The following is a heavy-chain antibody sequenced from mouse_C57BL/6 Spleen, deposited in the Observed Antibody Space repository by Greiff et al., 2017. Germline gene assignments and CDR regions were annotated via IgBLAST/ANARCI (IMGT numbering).Heavy chain of an antibody. V-gene: IGHV2-9-1*01. CDR2: IWTGGGT. CDR1: GFSLTSYA. Sequence: VKLVESGPGLVAPSQSLSITCTVSGFSLTSYAISWVRQPPGKGLEWLGVIWTGGGTNYNSALKSRLSISKDNSKSQVFLKMNSLQTDDTARYYCARNFITTGGYAMDYWGQGTSVTVSS. D-gene: IGHD1-1*01. J-gene: IGHJ4*01. CDR3: ARNFITTGGYAMDY.